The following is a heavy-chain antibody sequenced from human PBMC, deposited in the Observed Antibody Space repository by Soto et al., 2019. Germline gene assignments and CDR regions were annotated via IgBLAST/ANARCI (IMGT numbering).Heavy chain of an antibody. V-gene: IGHV3-74*01. CDR3: ARDGEGF. Sequence: EVQLVESGGGLVQPGGSLRLSCAASGFTFSSNWMHWVRRVPGRGLVWVARINTDGSATNYVDSVKGRFIVSRDNAKNTLYLQMNSLRVEDTAVYYCARDGEGFWGQGTLVTVSS. J-gene: IGHJ4*02. CDR2: INTDGSAT. CDR1: GFTFSSNW. D-gene: IGHD2-21*01.